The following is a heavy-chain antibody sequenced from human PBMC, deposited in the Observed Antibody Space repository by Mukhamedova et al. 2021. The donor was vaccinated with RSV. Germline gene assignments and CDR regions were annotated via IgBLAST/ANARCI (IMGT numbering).Heavy chain of an antibody. CDR2: IGIAGDT. Sequence: VRQVTGQGLEWVSAIGIAGDTFYAASVKGRVTVSRDNAKDSLYLQMNSLAAGDTAIYYCVRERRGTSSDGFDVWGQGTMVTVSS. J-gene: IGHJ3*01. V-gene: IGHV3-13*01. CDR3: VRERRGTSSDGFDV. D-gene: IGHD2-21*02.